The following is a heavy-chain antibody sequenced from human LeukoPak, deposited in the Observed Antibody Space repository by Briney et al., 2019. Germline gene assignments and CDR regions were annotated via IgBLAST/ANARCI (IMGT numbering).Heavy chain of an antibody. CDR3: ARGPTLVSSSWTYFDY. CDR2: ISAYNGNT. J-gene: IGHJ4*02. V-gene: IGHV1-18*01. D-gene: IGHD6-13*01. CDR1: GYTFTSYG. Sequence: GASVKVSCKASGYTFTSYGISWVRQAPGQGLEWMGWISAYNGNTNYAQKLQGRVTMTTDTSTSTAYMELRSLRSDDTAVYYCARGPTLVSSSWTYFDYWGQGTLVTVSS.